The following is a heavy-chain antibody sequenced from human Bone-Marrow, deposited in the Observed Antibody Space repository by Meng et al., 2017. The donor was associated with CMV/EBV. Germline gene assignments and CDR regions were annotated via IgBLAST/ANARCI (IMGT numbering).Heavy chain of an antibody. J-gene: IGHJ6*02. D-gene: IGHD2-2*01. Sequence: KLSCAASGFTFSSYNMHWVRQDPGKGPEWVAVISYGGLNEYYADSVKGRFTISRDDSKKTLYLQMNDLRVEDTAIYYCAKDSSTSLNYHYGLDVWGQGTTVTVSS. CDR2: ISYGGLNE. V-gene: IGHV3-30*04. CDR3: AKDSSTSLNYHYGLDV. CDR1: GFTFSSYN.